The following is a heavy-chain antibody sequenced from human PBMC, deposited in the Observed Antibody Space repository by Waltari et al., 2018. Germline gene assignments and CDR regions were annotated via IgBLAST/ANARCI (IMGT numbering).Heavy chain of an antibody. Sequence: EVQLVESGGGLVQPGGSLRLSCAASGFIFSRYEMNWVRQAPGTGLEWVSYISSSGSTTYYGDSVKGRFTISRDDAKNSLDLQMNSLRVEDTAVYYCARVGPGSGYGGIVNAFDIWGLGTMITVSS. CDR1: GFIFSRYE. CDR3: ARVGPGSGYGGIVNAFDI. D-gene: IGHD3-22*01. J-gene: IGHJ3*02. CDR2: ISSSGSTT. V-gene: IGHV3-48*03.